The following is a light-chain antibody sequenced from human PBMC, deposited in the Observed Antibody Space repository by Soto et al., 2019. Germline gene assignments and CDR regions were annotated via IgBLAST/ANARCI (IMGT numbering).Light chain of an antibody. V-gene: IGKV1-9*01. J-gene: IGKJ5*01. CDR1: HDISTY. CDR2: EAS. Sequence: IQLPQSPSLLSASVGDRLTITCRSSHDISTYLAWYQQKPGKAPKLMIYEASTLQSGVPSRFSGSGSGTEFTLTISGLLPEDFATYHCQQHNTLPFTFGQGTRREIK. CDR3: QQHNTLPFT.